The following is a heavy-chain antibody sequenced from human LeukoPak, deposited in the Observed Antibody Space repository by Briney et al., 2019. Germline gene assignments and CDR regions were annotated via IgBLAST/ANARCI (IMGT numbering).Heavy chain of an antibody. V-gene: IGHV3-74*03. D-gene: IGHD6-19*01. Sequence: GGFLRLSCAASGFTFSNYWMHWVRQAPGKGLVWVSCINTDGTTTKYAGSVKGLFNISRDNARNTLFLQMNSLRAEDTAVYYCVRSVAVTFDPWGQGTLVTVSS. CDR2: INTDGTTT. CDR1: GFTFSNYW. CDR3: VRSVAVTFDP. J-gene: IGHJ5*02.